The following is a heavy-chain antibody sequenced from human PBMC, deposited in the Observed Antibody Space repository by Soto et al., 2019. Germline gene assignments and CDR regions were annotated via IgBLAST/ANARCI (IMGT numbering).Heavy chain of an antibody. D-gene: IGHD1-1*01. CDR2: IAYDGSNR. J-gene: IGHJ5*02. CDR1: GFSISRSA. Sequence: QVQLVESGGGVVQPGRSLRLSCAASGFSISRSAMHWVRQAPGKGLEWVAVIAYDGSNRWYADSAKGRFTSSRDNSKNTVDLQMGRLRGEDTAVYYCARDLQAGTDNVNWFAPWGQGTLVTVSS. CDR3: ARDLQAGTDNVNWFAP. V-gene: IGHV3-30*04.